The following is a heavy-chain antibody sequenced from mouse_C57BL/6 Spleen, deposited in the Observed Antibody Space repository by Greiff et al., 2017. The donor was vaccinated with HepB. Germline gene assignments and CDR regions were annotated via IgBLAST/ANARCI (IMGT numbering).Heavy chain of an antibody. CDR2: INPYNGGT. J-gene: IGHJ4*01. CDR1: GYTFTDYY. CDR3: ARVNGYGYAMDY. D-gene: IGHD2-2*01. Sequence: EVQLQQSGPVLVKPGASVKMSCKASGYTFTDYYMNWVKQSHGKSLEWIGVINPYNGGTSYNQKFKGKATLTVDKSSSTAYMELNSLTSEDSAVCYCARVNGYGYAMDYWGQGASVTVSS. V-gene: IGHV1-19*01.